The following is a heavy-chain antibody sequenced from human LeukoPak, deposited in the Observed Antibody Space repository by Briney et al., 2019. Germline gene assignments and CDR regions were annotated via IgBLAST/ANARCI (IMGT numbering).Heavy chain of an antibody. D-gene: IGHD3-3*01. CDR3: ARMYYDFWSGYPSLDAFDI. V-gene: IGHV4-59*12. CDR1: GGSISSYY. CDR2: IYYSGST. J-gene: IGHJ3*02. Sequence: SETLSLTCTVSGGSISSYYWSWIRQPPGKGLEWIGYIYYSGSTNYNPSLKSRVTISVDTSKNQFSLKLSSVTAADTAVYYCARMYYDFWSGYPSLDAFDIWGQGTMVTVSS.